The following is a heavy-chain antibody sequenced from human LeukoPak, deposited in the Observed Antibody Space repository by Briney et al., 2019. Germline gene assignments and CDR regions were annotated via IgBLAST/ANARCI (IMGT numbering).Heavy chain of an antibody. J-gene: IGHJ6*03. Sequence: PGGSLRLSCAASGFSFSTYWMSWVRQAPGQGLEWMGGIIPIFGTANYAQKFQGRVTITADESTSTAYMELSSLRSEDTAVYYCARDRDYYYYYYMDVWGKGTTVTVSS. CDR3: ARDRDYYYYYYMDV. CDR1: GFSFSTYW. CDR2: IIPIFGTA. V-gene: IGHV1-69*01.